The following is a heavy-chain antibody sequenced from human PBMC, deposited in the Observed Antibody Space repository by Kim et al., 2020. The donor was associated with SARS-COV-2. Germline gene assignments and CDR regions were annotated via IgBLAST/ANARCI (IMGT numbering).Heavy chain of an antibody. CDR2: VYSSGSA. CDR1: SDSINSYY. J-gene: IGHJ4*02. Sequence: SETLSLTCTVSSDSINSYYWTWIRQAPGKGLEWIGYVYSSGSANYNPSLESRVSISSDMSSHKFSLNVTSVTGADTAMYFCARYNIVTGAFDNWGQGALVTVSS. V-gene: IGHV4-59*01. D-gene: IGHD3-9*01. CDR3: ARYNIVTGAFDN.